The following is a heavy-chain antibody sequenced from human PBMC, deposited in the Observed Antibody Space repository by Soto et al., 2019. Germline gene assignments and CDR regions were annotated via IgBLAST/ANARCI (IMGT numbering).Heavy chain of an antibody. CDR3: APPRGGGY. CDR2: IYSGGYT. CDR1: GFTVSNNY. J-gene: IGHJ4*02. V-gene: IGHV3-53*01. D-gene: IGHD3-10*01. Sequence: EVQLVESGGGLIQPGGSLRLSCAVSGFTVSNNYMSWVRQAPGKGLEGVSVIYSGGYTAYGDSVKGRFTISRDNSKNTLSLKMNRVSADHTAVYYCAPPRGGGYWGQGTLVTVSS.